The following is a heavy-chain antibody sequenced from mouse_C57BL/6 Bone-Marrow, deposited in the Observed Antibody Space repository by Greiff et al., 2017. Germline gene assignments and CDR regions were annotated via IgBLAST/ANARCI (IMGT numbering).Heavy chain of an antibody. CDR3: ARRGLRVSAWFAY. CDR2: ISSGGSYT. V-gene: IGHV5-6*01. CDR1: GFIFSSYG. Sequence: EVQLVESGGDLVKPGGSLKLSCAASGFIFSSYGMSWVRQTPDKRLEWVATISSGGSYTYYPDSVKGRFTISRDNAKNTLYLQMSSLKSEDTAMYYCARRGLRVSAWFAYWGQGTLVTVSA. J-gene: IGHJ3*01. D-gene: IGHD2-4*01.